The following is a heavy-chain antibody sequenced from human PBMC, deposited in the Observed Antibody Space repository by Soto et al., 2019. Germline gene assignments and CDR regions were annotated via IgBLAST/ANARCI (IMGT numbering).Heavy chain of an antibody. Sequence: QVQLQESGPGLVKPSETLSLTSTVSGGTISSWYWSWIRQPPGKGLEWIGYIYYSGSTNCNPSLKSRVTISVDTSTNQFSLKLSSVTAADTAVYYCARRYGSAIDYWGQGTLVTVSS. CDR1: GGTISSWY. D-gene: IGHD1-26*01. CDR3: ARRYGSAIDY. CDR2: IYYSGST. J-gene: IGHJ4*02. V-gene: IGHV4-59*08.